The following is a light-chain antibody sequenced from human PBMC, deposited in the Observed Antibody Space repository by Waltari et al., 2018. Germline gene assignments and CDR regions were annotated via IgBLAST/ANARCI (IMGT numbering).Light chain of an antibody. J-gene: IGLJ1*01. V-gene: IGLV2-14*03. Sequence: QSALTQPVSVSGSPGQSITISCTGTISDVGGYNYVAWYQQHPGKAPKLLIYDVTNRPSGVSNRFSGSKSGNTASLTISGRQAEDEADYHCSSFTSSSTLVFGTGTKVTVL. CDR1: ISDVGGYNY. CDR3: SSFTSSSTLV. CDR2: DVT.